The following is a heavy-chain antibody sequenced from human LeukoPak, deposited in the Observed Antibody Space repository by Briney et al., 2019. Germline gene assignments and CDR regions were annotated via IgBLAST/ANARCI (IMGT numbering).Heavy chain of an antibody. Sequence: ASETLSLTCTVSGGSISNYYWSWIRQPPGKGLEWIGHIYSTGSTTYSPSLKSRVIMSVDTSKNQFFLKVTSVTAADTAVYYCARHRSDGSYPLDSWGQGALVTVSS. D-gene: IGHD5-24*01. J-gene: IGHJ4*02. CDR2: IYSTGST. CDR1: GGSISNYY. V-gene: IGHV4-59*08. CDR3: ARHRSDGSYPLDS.